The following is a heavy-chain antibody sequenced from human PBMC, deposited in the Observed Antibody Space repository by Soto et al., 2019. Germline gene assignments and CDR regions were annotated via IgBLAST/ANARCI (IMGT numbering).Heavy chain of an antibody. J-gene: IGHJ4*02. Sequence: GGSLRLSCAASGFTFSSYGMHWVRQAPGKGLEWVAVISYDGSNKYYADSVKGRFTISRDNSKNTLYLQMNSLRAEDTAVYYCAKDLASSLLDSWGQGXLVTFSS. CDR2: ISYDGSNK. CDR1: GFTFSSYG. V-gene: IGHV3-30*18. D-gene: IGHD6-13*01. CDR3: AKDLASSLLDS.